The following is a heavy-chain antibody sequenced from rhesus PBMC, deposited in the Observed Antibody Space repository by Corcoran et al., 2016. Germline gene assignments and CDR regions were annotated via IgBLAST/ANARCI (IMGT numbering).Heavy chain of an antibody. J-gene: IGHJ4*01. D-gene: IGHD6-25*01. Sequence: QVQLQESGPGLRKPPETLSRTCAVSGGSMRSNNWRSWIRQPPGNGRGWIGYFSSRSSSTYYNPSLKSRVTISTDTSKNQFSLKLTSVTAADTAVYYCARHWDGGNWRFDYWGQGVLVTVSS. CDR2: FSSRSSST. CDR1: GGSMRSNNW. CDR3: ARHWDGGNWRFDY. V-gene: IGHV4-65*01.